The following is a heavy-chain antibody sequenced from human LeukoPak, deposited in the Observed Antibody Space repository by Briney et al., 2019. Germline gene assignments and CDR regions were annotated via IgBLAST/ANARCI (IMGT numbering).Heavy chain of an antibody. Sequence: SVKVSCKASGGTFSSYAISWVLQAPGQGLEWMGGIIPIFGTANYAQKFQGRVTITTDESTSTAYMELSSLRSEDTAVYYCASSDRREWMYYYDSSGYFTPLFGYWGQGTLVTVSS. V-gene: IGHV1-69*05. D-gene: IGHD3-22*01. J-gene: IGHJ4*02. CDR3: ASSDRREWMYYYDSSGYFTPLFGY. CDR2: IIPIFGTA. CDR1: GGTFSSYA.